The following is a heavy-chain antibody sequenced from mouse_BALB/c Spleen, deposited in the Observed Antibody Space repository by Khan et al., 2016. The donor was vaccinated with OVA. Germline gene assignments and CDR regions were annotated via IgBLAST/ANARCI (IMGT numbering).Heavy chain of an antibody. CDR3: ARADYRYDGYYAMDY. CDR1: GFSLSRYN. CDR2: IWGGGGT. J-gene: IGHJ4*01. V-gene: IGHV2-6-4*01. D-gene: IGHD2-14*01. Sequence: VMLVESGPGLVAPSQSLSITCTVSGFSLSRYNIHWVRQPPGKGLEWLGMIWGGGGTDYNSTLKSRLSISKDNSKNQVFLKMNSLQTDDTAMYFWARADYRYDGYYAMDYWGQGTSVTVSS.